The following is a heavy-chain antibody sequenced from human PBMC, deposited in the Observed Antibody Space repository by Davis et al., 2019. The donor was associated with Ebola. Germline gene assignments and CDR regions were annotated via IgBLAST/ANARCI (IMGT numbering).Heavy chain of an antibody. CDR2: IYYSGST. CDR1: GGSISSSSYY. CDR3: ARQGYCSSTSCYVLGSRYYYYYYMDV. J-gene: IGHJ6*03. V-gene: IGHV4-39*01. D-gene: IGHD2-2*01. Sequence: SETLSLTCTVSGGSISSSSYYWGWIRQPPGKGLEWIGSIYYSGSTYYNPSLKSRVTISVDTSKNQFSLKLTSVTAADTAVYYCARQGYCSSTSCYVLGSRYYYYYYMDVWGKGTTVTVSS.